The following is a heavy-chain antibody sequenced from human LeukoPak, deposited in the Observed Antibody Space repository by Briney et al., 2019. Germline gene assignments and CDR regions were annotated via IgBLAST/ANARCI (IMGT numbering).Heavy chain of an antibody. CDR3: ARGYYDILTGYYIDDY. V-gene: IGHV1-69*04. CDR2: IIPILGIA. D-gene: IGHD3-9*01. J-gene: IGHJ4*02. Sequence: SVKVSCKASGGTFSSYAISWVRQAPGQGLESMGRIIPILGIANYAQKFQGRVTITADKSTSTAYMELSSLRSEDTAVYYCARGYYDILTGYYIDDYWGQGTLVTVSS. CDR1: GGTFSSYA.